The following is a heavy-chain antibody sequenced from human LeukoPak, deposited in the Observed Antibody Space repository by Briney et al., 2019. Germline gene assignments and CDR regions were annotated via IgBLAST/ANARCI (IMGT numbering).Heavy chain of an antibody. Sequence: GGSLRLSCAASGFTFSSYAMSWVRQAPGKGLEWVSVISGSGGSTYYADSVKGRFTISRDNSKNTLYLQMNSLRAEDTAVYYCAKDGSGSYYEFDYWGQGTLVTVSS. CDR1: GFTFSSYA. J-gene: IGHJ4*02. D-gene: IGHD1-26*01. CDR2: ISGSGGST. V-gene: IGHV3-23*01. CDR3: AKDGSGSYYEFDY.